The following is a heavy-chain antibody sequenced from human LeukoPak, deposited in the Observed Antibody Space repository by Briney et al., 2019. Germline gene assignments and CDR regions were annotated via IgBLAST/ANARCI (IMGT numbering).Heavy chain of an antibody. CDR2: INPSGGST. CDR3: ASVHSIPVHDYYYYMDV. V-gene: IGHV1-46*01. J-gene: IGHJ6*03. CDR1: GYTFTSYY. Sequence: ASVKVSCKASGYTFTSYYMHWLRQAPGQGLEWMGIINPSGGSTTYAQKFQGRVTMTRDTSTSTVYMELSSLRSEDTAVYYCASVHSIPVHDYYYYMDVWGNGTTVTVSS. D-gene: IGHD4-11*01.